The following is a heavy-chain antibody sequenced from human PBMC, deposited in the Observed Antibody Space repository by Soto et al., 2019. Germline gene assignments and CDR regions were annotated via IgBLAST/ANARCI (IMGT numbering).Heavy chain of an antibody. Sequence: SETLSLTCTVSGGSISSSSYYWGWIRQPPGKGLEWIGIIYYSGSTYYHPSLKSRVTISVDTSKNQFSLKLSSVTAADTAVYYCARLAEYCSGGSCLFRYGMDVWGQGTTVTVPS. CDR3: ARLAEYCSGGSCLFRYGMDV. V-gene: IGHV4-39*01. CDR2: IYYSGST. CDR1: GGSISSSSYY. D-gene: IGHD2-15*01. J-gene: IGHJ6*02.